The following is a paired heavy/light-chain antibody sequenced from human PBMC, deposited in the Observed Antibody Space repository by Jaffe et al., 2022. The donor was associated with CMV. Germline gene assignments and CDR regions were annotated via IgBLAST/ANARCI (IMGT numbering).Light chain of an antibody. CDR3: QQYNSYPIT. J-gene: IGKJ3*01. Sequence: DIQMTQSPSTLSASVGDRVTITCRASQSISRWLAWYQQKPGKAPKLLIYKASSLESGVPSRFSGSGSGTEFTLTISSLQPDDFATYYCQQYNSYPITFGPGTKVDIK. CDR1: QSISRW. V-gene: IGKV1-5*03. CDR2: KAS.
Heavy chain of an antibody. Sequence: EVQLVESGGGLVKPGGSLRLSCAASGFTFSRAWMTWVRQAPGKGLEWVGRIKSKTDGGTTDYATPVKGRFIISRDDSENTLYLQMNSLNSDDTGVYYCSSDPYWGQGTLVTVSS. CDR2: IKSKTDGGTT. CDR3: SSDPY. J-gene: IGHJ4*01. CDR1: GFTFSRAW. V-gene: IGHV3-15*01.